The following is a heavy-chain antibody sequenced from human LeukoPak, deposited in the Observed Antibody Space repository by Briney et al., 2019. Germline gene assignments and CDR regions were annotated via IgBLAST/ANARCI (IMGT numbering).Heavy chain of an antibody. CDR2: IYYSGST. CDR3: ASTLKYYYDSSGPQYYFDY. V-gene: IGHV4-39*07. Sequence: GSLRLSCAASGFTVSSNYMSWVRQPPGKGLEWIGSIYYSGSTYYNPSLKSRVTISVDTSKNQFSLKLSSVTAADTAVYYCASTLKYYYDSSGPQYYFDYWGQGTLVTVSS. D-gene: IGHD3-22*01. J-gene: IGHJ4*02. CDR1: GFTVSSNY.